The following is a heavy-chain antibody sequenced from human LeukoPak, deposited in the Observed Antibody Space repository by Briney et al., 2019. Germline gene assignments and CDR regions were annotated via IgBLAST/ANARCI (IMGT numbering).Heavy chain of an antibody. J-gene: IGHJ4*02. V-gene: IGHV4-34*01. CDR2: INHSGST. Sequence: SETLSLTCTVYGGSVSGYYWSWIRQPPGKGLEWIGEINHSGSTNYNPSLKSRVTISVDTSKNQFSLKVTSVTAADTALYYCARERIERYTYASSDFDYWGRGTLVTVSS. CDR3: ARERIERYTYASSDFDY. D-gene: IGHD5-18*01. CDR1: GGSVSGYY.